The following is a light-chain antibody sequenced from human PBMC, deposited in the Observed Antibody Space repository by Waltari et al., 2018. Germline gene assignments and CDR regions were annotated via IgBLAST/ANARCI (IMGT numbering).Light chain of an antibody. CDR3: QSYDNINQGV. V-gene: IGLV6-57*04. Sequence: NFMLTQSHSVSESPGKTVTISCTRSSGSIASNFVQWYQQRPGSAPTPVIDEDNQRPSGGPDRFAGSIDSSSNSASLTISGLKTEDEADYYCQSYDNINQGVFGGGTKLTV. J-gene: IGLJ3*02. CDR1: SGSIASNF. CDR2: EDN.